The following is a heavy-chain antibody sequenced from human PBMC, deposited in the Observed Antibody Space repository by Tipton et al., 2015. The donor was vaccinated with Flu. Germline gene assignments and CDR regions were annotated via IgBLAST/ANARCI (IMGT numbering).Heavy chain of an antibody. CDR2: IHRSGNT. J-gene: IGHJ5*02. V-gene: IGHV4-38-2*01. Sequence: TLSLTCAVSGDSISSDYHWGWIRQPPGKGLQWLGNIHRSGNTYYNTFLKSRVTISLYKSKNQFSRRLVSMTATDTAVYYCARRDYSNYVTEPKNWFDPWGGGILVTFSS. CDR1: GDSISSDYH. D-gene: IGHD4-11*01. CDR3: ARRDYSNYVTEPKNWFDP.